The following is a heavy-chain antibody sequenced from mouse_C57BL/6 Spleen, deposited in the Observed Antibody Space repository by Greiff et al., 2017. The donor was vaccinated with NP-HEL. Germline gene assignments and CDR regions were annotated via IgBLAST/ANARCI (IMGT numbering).Heavy chain of an antibody. CDR2: IDPSDSYT. CDR3: ARSGNYFDY. V-gene: IGHV1-69*01. Sequence: QVQLQQSGAELVMPGASVKLSCKASGYTFTSYWMHWVKQRPGQGLEWIGEIDPSDSYTNYNQKFKGKSTLTVDKSSSTAYMQLSSLTSEDSAVYYCARSGNYFDYWGQGTTLTVSS. CDR1: GYTFTSYW. J-gene: IGHJ2*01.